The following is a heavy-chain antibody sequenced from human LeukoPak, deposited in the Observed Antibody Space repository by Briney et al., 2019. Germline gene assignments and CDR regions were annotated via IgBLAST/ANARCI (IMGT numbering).Heavy chain of an antibody. Sequence: SETLSLTCTVSGGSISGYFWSWIRQPPPAGLAWMGYIYSTGTTNYNPSLTHRATIPVDTSKNQLSLKLSSVSAADTAVYYCATRYDSSGYYPLWGQGTLVTVSS. J-gene: IGHJ4*02. CDR1: GGSISGYF. V-gene: IGHV4-59*08. CDR3: ATRYDSSGYYPL. D-gene: IGHD3-22*01. CDR2: IYSTGTT.